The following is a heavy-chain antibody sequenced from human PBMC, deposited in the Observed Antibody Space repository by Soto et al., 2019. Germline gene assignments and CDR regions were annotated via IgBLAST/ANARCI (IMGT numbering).Heavy chain of an antibody. CDR2: ISYDGSNK. D-gene: IGHD2-2*01. CDR3: ARDLVVVPAAKNWFDP. Sequence: PGGSLRLSCAASGFTLSSYAMHWVRQAPGKGLEWVAVISYDGSNKYYADSVKGRFTISRDNSKNTLYLQMNSLRAEDTAVYYCARDLVVVPAAKNWFDPWGQGTLVTVSS. J-gene: IGHJ5*02. V-gene: IGHV3-30-3*01. CDR1: GFTLSSYA.